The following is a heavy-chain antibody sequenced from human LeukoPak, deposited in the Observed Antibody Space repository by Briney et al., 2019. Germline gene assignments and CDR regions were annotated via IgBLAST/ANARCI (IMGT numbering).Heavy chain of an antibody. Sequence: ASVKVSCKASEYTFTGFYMHWVRQAPGQGLEWMGWINPNSGDTNYAQKFQGRVTMTRDTSISTAYMELSRLRSDGTAVYYCARDRGVDYCSGGSCSHYYYYMDVWGKGTTVTISS. CDR3: ARDRGVDYCSGGSCSHYYYYMDV. J-gene: IGHJ6*03. CDR2: INPNSGDT. V-gene: IGHV1-2*02. D-gene: IGHD2-15*01. CDR1: EYTFTGFY.